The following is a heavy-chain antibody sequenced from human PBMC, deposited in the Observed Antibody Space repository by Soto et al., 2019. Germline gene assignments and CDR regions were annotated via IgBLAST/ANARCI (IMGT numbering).Heavy chain of an antibody. Sequence: PETLSLTCTVSGGSIRSSSYYWGWIRQPPGKGLEWIGSIYYSGSTYYNPSLKSRVTISVDTSKNQFSLKLSSVTAADTAVYYCARGARPGDDYWGQGTLVTVS. V-gene: IGHV4-39*01. CDR2: IYYSGST. D-gene: IGHD6-6*01. CDR1: GGSIRSSSYY. CDR3: ARGARPGDDY. J-gene: IGHJ4*02.